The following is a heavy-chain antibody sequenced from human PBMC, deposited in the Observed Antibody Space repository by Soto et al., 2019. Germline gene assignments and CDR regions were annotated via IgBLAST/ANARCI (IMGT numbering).Heavy chain of an antibody. Sequence: GGSLSLSCAASGFTFSSYAMSWVRQAPGKGREWVSAISGSGGSTYYADSVKGRFTISRDNSKNTLYLQMNSLRAEDTAVYYCARHNYYDSSGYYYAFDYWGQGTLVTVST. V-gene: IGHV3-23*01. CDR3: ARHNYYDSSGYYYAFDY. J-gene: IGHJ4*02. D-gene: IGHD3-22*01. CDR2: ISGSGGST. CDR1: GFTFSSYA.